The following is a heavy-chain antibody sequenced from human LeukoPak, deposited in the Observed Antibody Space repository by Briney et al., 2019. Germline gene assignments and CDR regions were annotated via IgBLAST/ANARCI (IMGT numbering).Heavy chain of an antibody. CDR2: INHSGST. D-gene: IGHD3-10*01. CDR3: ARATYYYGSGSYYPPTRYFDY. V-gene: IGHV4-39*07. J-gene: IGHJ4*02. CDR1: GGSISSSSYY. Sequence: SETLSLTCTVSGGSISSSSYYWSWIRQPPGKGLEWIGEINHSGSTNYNPSLKSRVTISVDTSKNQFSLKLSSVTAADTAVYYCARATYYYGSGSYYPPTRYFDYWGQGTLVTVSS.